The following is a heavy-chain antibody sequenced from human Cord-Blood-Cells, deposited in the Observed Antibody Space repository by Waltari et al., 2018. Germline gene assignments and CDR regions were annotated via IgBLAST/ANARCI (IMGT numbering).Heavy chain of an antibody. D-gene: IGHD1-26*01. CDR3: ARDGRGNAFDI. J-gene: IGHJ3*02. V-gene: IGHV3-53*01. CDR2: IYSGGST. Sequence: EVKLVGSGGGLIQPGGSLRVLWAASGFTVRRNYMSWVRQAPGKGLEWVSVIYSGGSTYYADSVKGRFTISRDNSKNTLYLQMNSLRAEDTAVYYCARDGRGNAFDIWGQGTMVTVSS. CDR1: GFTVRRNY.